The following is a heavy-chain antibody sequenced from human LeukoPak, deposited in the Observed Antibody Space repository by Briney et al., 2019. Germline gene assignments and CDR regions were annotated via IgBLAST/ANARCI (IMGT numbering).Heavy chain of an antibody. CDR2: INHSGST. D-gene: IGHD3-16*02. V-gene: IGHV4-34*01. Sequence: PSETLSLTCAVYGGSFSGYYWSWIRQPLGKGLEWIGEINHSGSTNYNPSLKSRVTISVDTSKNQFSLKLSSVTAADTAVYYCARGNLSYDYVWGSYRHPYYFDYWGQGTLVTVSS. J-gene: IGHJ4*02. CDR1: GGSFSGYY. CDR3: ARGNLSYDYVWGSYRHPYYFDY.